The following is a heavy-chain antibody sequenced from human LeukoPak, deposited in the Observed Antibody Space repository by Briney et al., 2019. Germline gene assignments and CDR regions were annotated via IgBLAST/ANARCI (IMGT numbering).Heavy chain of an antibody. CDR2: IYYSGGT. V-gene: IGHV4-59*08. Sequence: SETLSLTCTVSGGSISSYYWSWIRQPPGKGLEWIGFIYYSGGTSYNPSLKSRVTISVDTSKNQFSLKLSSVTAADTAVCYCARLFGDGGGYLIDYWGQGTLVTVSS. J-gene: IGHJ4*02. D-gene: IGHD5-12*01. CDR1: GGSISSYY. CDR3: ARLFGDGGGYLIDY.